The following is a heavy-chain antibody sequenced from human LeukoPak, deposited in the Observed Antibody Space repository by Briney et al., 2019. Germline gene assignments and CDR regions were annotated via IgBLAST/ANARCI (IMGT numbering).Heavy chain of an antibody. Sequence: GGSLRLSCAASGFTFSSYSMNWVRQAPGKGLEWVSSISSSSSYIYYADSVKGRFTISRDNAKNSLYLQMNSLRAEDTAVYYCARGGWAAAMDGDYWGQGTLVTVSS. CDR2: ISSSSSYI. V-gene: IGHV3-21*01. D-gene: IGHD2-2*01. J-gene: IGHJ4*02. CDR1: GFTFSSYS. CDR3: ARGGWAAAMDGDY.